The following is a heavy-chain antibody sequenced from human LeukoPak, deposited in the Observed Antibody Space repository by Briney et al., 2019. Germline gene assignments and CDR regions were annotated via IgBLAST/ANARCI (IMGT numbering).Heavy chain of an antibody. V-gene: IGHV3-9*01. CDR3: AKGYCTSTSCFVDY. CDR2: ISWNSGTI. CDR1: GFTFDDYA. D-gene: IGHD2-2*01. Sequence: PGGSLRLSCAASGFTFDDYAMHWVRQAPGKGLEWVSGISWNSGTIGYADSVKGRFTISRDNAKNSLYLQMNSLRAEDTALYYCAKGYCTSTSCFVDYWGQGTLATVSS. J-gene: IGHJ4*02.